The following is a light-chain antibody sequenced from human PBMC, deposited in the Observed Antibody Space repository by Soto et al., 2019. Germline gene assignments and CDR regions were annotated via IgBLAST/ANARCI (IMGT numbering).Light chain of an antibody. CDR3: QHYNNWPPWT. Sequence: IVMTQSPATLSVSPGERATLSCRASQSISSNLAWYQQKPGQAPRLLMYGASTRATGIPARFSGSGSGTDFTLTISSLQSEDLAVYYCQHYNNWPPWTFGQGTKVEIK. CDR1: QSISSN. J-gene: IGKJ1*01. V-gene: IGKV3-15*01. CDR2: GAS.